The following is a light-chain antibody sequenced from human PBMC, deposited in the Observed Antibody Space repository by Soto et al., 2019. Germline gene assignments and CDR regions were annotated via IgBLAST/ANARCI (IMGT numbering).Light chain of an antibody. Sequence: DIQMTQSPSTLSASVGDRVTITCRASQSISSWLAWYQQKPGKAPKLLIYKASSLESGVPSRFSGSASGTEFTLTISSLQPDDFATYDCQQYNSYSLTFGQGTKVELK. J-gene: IGKJ1*01. V-gene: IGKV1-5*03. CDR2: KAS. CDR3: QQYNSYSLT. CDR1: QSISSW.